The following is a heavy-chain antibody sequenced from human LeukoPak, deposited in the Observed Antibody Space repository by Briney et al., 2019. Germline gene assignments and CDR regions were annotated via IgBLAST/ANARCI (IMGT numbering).Heavy chain of an antibody. CDR3: ARDTFQPGLIDS. CDR2: INTDSSDI. D-gene: IGHD2-2*01. CDR1: GFTFRCYA. Sequence: GGSLRLSCAASGFTFRCYAMNWVRPAPGEGLGGVSYINTDSSDIHYADSVKGRFTISRDNARNTLYLQLSSLRAEDSAVYYCARDTFQPGLIDSWGQGTLVTVSS. V-gene: IGHV3-21*05. J-gene: IGHJ4*02.